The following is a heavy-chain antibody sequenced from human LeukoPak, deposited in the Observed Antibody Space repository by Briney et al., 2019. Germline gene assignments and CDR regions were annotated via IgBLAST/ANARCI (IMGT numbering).Heavy chain of an antibody. J-gene: IGHJ4*02. CDR3: ASLRSYSGCVFKVVNYFDY. D-gene: IGHD5-12*01. CDR1: GGSFSGYY. CDR2: INHSGST. Sequence: SETLSLTCAVYGGSFSGYYWSWIRQPPGKGLEWIGEINHSGSTNYNPSLKSRVTISVDTSKNQFSLKLSSVTAADTAVYYCASLRSYSGCVFKVVNYFDYWGQGTLVTVSS. V-gene: IGHV4-34*01.